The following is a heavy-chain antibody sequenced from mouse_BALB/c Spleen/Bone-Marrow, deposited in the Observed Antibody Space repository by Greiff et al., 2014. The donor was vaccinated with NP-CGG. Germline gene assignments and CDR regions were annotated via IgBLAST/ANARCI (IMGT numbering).Heavy chain of an antibody. CDR1: GYKFTDYE. D-gene: IGHD2-2*01. CDR3: TREGIYFGYDVPMDY. J-gene: IGHJ4*01. CDR2: IDPETGGT. Sequence: QVQLQQSGAELVRPGASVTLSCKASGYKFTDYEMHWVKRTPVHGLEWIGSIDPETGGTAYNQNFKGKATLTADRSSTTAYMELRSLTSEDSAVYYCTREGIYFGYDVPMDYWGQGTSVTLSS. V-gene: IGHV1-15*01.